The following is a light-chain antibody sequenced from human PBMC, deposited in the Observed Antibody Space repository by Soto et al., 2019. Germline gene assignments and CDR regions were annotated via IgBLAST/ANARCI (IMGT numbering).Light chain of an antibody. Sequence: QLVLTQPPSVSESPGQSVTISCTGTTSDVGAYNRVSWYQQSPGTAPKLMIYDVSSRPSGVPDRFSGSKSGNTAFLTISGLQAEDEADYYCSSYAHSSTPVLFGGGTKLTVL. CDR1: TSDVGAYNR. CDR2: DVS. J-gene: IGLJ2*01. CDR3: SSYAHSSTPVL. V-gene: IGLV2-18*02.